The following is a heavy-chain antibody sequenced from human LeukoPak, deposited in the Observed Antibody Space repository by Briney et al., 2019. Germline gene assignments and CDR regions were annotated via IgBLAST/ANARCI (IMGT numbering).Heavy chain of an antibody. D-gene: IGHD6-13*01. Sequence: KASETLSLTCTVSGGSISNYCWTWIRQPPGKELEWIGYIYYSGSAYDNPSLKSRVTISVDTSKNQFSLILSSVTAADTAVYYCARALTYSSSSVSAFDIWGQGTMVTVSS. CDR3: ARALTYSSSSVSAFDI. V-gene: IGHV4-59*01. CDR2: IYYSGSA. CDR1: GGSISNYC. J-gene: IGHJ3*02.